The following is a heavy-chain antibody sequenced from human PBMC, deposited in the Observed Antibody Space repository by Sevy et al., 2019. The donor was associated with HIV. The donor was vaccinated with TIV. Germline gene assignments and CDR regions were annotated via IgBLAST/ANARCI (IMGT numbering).Heavy chain of an antibody. Sequence: GGSLRLSCAASGFTFSKYSMSWVRQPPGKGLEWVSTLSFGCGEINYADSVKGRLTISGDNSKGSVYLQMNNLRPEDTAVYYCAGEGCTKPHDYWGQGTLVTVSS. V-gene: IGHV3-23*01. CDR1: GFTFSKYS. CDR3: AGEGCTKPHDY. D-gene: IGHD2-8*01. CDR2: LSFGCGEI. J-gene: IGHJ4*02.